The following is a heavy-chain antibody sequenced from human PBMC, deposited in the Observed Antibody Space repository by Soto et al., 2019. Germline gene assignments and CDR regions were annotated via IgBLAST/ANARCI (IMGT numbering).Heavy chain of an antibody. CDR3: AREIWYSSSSSTFDY. CDR2: IYYSGST. D-gene: IGHD6-6*01. V-gene: IGHV4-61*01. J-gene: IGHJ4*02. Sequence: QVQLQESGPGLVKPSETLSLTCTVSGGSVSSGSYYWSWIRQPPGKGLEWIGYIYYSGSTNYNPSLKSRVAISVDTSKNQCSLKLSSVTAADTAVYYCAREIWYSSSSSTFDYWGQGTLVTVSS. CDR1: GGSVSSGSYY.